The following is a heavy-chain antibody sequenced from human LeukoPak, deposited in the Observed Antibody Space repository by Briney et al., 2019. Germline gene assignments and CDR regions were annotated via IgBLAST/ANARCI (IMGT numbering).Heavy chain of an antibody. D-gene: IGHD1-26*01. CDR2: FDPEDGES. J-gene: IGHJ4*02. CDR1: GASLSETS. CDR3: ATADKWEPLDY. V-gene: IGHV1-24*01. Sequence: ASVKVSCKVSGASLSETSIHWVRQAPGQWLEWMGGFDPEDGESIFAQRFQGRFSMTEDTSTDTAYMELRSLRPEDTAVYYCATADKWEPLDYWGQGTLVTVSS.